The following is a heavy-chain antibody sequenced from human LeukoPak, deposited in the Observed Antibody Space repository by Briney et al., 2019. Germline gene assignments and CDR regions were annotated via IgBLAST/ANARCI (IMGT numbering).Heavy chain of an antibody. CDR1: GGTFSIYA. J-gene: IGHJ4*02. D-gene: IGHD2-2*02. V-gene: IGHV1-69*13. CDR3: ARVPNDCSSTSCYTFDY. CDR2: IIPIFGTA. Sequence: SVKVSCKASGGTFSIYAISWVRQAPGQGLEWMGGIIPIFGTANYAQKFQGRVTITADESTSTAYMELSSLRSEDTAVYYCARVPNDCSSTSCYTFDYWGQGTLVTVSS.